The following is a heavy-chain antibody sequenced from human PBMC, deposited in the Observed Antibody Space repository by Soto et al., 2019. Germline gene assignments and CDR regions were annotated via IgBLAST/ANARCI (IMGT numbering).Heavy chain of an antibody. CDR1: GFTFSSYS. Sequence: GGSLRLSCAASGFTFSSYSMNRVRQAPGKGLEYVSSISTNGGSTDYADSVKGRFTISRDNSKNTVYLQMSSLRVEDTAVYYCVKGEYYYDSSGYYPFDYWGQGTLVTVSS. CDR3: VKGEYYYDSSGYYPFDY. D-gene: IGHD3-22*01. V-gene: IGHV3-64D*06. CDR2: ISTNGGST. J-gene: IGHJ4*02.